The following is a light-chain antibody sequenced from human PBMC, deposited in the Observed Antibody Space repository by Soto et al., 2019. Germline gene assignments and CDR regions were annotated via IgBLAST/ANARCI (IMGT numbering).Light chain of an antibody. CDR2: GAS. V-gene: IGKV3-20*01. CDR1: QSVSSSH. CDR3: QQYGSSPWT. J-gene: IGKJ1*01. Sequence: EIVLTQSPGTLSLSPGERATLSCRASQSVSSSHLAWYQQRPGQAPRPLIYGASSRAIGIPDRLRGSVSGTDFTPTISKLEPEGFAVYYCQQYGSSPWTLGQGTKVEIK.